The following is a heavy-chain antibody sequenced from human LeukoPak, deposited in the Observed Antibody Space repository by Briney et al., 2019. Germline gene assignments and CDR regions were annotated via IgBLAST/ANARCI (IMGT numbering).Heavy chain of an antibody. CDR2: INSDGSRT. CDR3: ARDWGYSKDY. D-gene: IGHD4-11*01. J-gene: IGHJ4*02. Sequence: GGSLRLSCAASGFTLSNYWMHWVRQAPGKGLVWVSRINSDGSRTTYADSVKGRFTISRDNAKNTLYLQMNSLRAEDTAVYYCARDWGYSKDYWGQGTLLTVSS. V-gene: IGHV3-74*03. CDR1: GFTLSNYW.